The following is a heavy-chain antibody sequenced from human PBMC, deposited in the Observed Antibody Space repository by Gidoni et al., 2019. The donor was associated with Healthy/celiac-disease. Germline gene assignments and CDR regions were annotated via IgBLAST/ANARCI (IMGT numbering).Heavy chain of an antibody. J-gene: IGHJ5*02. CDR3: ARAYIVVVPAATPFDP. CDR2: IYYSGST. D-gene: IGHD2-2*01. V-gene: IGHV4-30-4*01. CDR1: GGSISSGDYY. Sequence: QVQLQESGPGLVKPSQTLSLTCTVSGGSISSGDYYWSWIRQPPGKGLEWIGYIYYSGSTYYNPSLKSRVTISVDTSKNQFSLKLSSVTAADTAVYYCARAYIVVVPAATPFDPWGQGTLVTVSS.